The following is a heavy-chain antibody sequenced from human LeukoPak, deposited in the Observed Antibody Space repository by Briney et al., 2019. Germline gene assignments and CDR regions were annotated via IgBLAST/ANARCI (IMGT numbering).Heavy chain of an antibody. CDR2: IYYNGVS. J-gene: IGHJ4*02. V-gene: IGHV4-59*12. Sequence: PSETLSLTCTVSGGSISGYYWSWIRQPPGKGLEWIAYIYYNGVSNYNPSLKSRVIISVDSSKNQFSLKLNSVTATDTAVYYCARDYGPWGEGTLVTVSS. CDR1: GGSISGYY. CDR3: ARDYGP. D-gene: IGHD3-10*01.